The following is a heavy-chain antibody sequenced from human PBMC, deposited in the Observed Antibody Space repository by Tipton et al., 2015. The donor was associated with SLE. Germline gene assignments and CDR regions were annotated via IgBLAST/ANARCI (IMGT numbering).Heavy chain of an antibody. CDR3: ARKQLWAGSSWFDP. CDR1: GGSFSGYY. J-gene: IGHJ5*02. V-gene: IGHV4-34*01. Sequence: TLSLTCAVYGGSFSGYYWSWIRHPPGKGLEWIGEINHSGSTNYNPSLKSRVTISVDTSKNQFSLKLSSVTTADTAVYYCARKQLWAGSSWFDPWGQGTLVTVSS. CDR2: INHSGST. D-gene: IGHD5-18*01.